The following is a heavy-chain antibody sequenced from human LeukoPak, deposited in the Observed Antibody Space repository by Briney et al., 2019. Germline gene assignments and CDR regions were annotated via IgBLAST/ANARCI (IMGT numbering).Heavy chain of an antibody. V-gene: IGHV4-39*07. CDR3: ARANRDGSGSYYNVWFDS. D-gene: IGHD3-10*01. CDR1: GGSISSSSYY. J-gene: IGHJ5*01. Sequence: SETLSLTCTVSGGSISSSSYYWGWIRQPPGKGLEWIGSIYYSGSTYYNPSLKSRVTISVDTSKNQFSLKLSSVSAADTAVYYCARANRDGSGSYYNVWFDSWGQGTLVTVSS. CDR2: IYYSGST.